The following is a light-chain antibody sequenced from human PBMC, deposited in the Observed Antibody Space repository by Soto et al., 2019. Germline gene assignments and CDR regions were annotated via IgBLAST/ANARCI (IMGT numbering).Light chain of an antibody. V-gene: IGLV3-21*04. J-gene: IGLJ1*01. CDR1: NIGNKN. CDR2: FDN. CDR3: QVWDSTSDHYV. Sequence: SYELTQPPSVSVAPGTTARITCGGNNIGNKNVHWYQQKPGQAPVLVIYFDNDRPSGIPERFSGSNSGNTATLTISRVEAGDEADYYCQVWDSTSDHYVFGTGTKLTVL.